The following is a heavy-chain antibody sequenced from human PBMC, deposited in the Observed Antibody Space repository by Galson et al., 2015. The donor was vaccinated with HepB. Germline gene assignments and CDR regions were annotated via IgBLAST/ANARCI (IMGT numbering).Heavy chain of an antibody. D-gene: IGHD4-17*01. Sequence: QSGAEVKKPGESLRISCKGSGYSFTSYWISWVRQMPGKGLEWMGRIDPSDSYTNYSPSFQGHVTISADKSISTAYLQWSSLKASDTAMYYCARSEASDGDYEGYWYFDLWGRGTLVTVSS. J-gene: IGHJ2*01. CDR3: ARSEASDGDYEGYWYFDL. CDR2: IDPSDSYT. CDR1: GYSFTSYW. V-gene: IGHV5-10-1*01.